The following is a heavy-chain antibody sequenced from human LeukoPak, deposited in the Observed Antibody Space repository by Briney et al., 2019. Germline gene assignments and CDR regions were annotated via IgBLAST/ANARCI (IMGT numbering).Heavy chain of an antibody. CDR3: ARHWLPYGLWFGDRNNWFDP. V-gene: IGHV4-39*01. D-gene: IGHD3-10*01. Sequence: SEILSLTCTVSGGSISSSNYYWSWIRQPPGKGLEWIGEINHSGSTNYNPSLKSRVTISVDTSKNQFSLKLSSVTAADTAVYYCARHWLPYGLWFGDRNNWFDPWGQGTLVTVSS. CDR1: GGSISSSNYY. CDR2: INHSGST. J-gene: IGHJ5*02.